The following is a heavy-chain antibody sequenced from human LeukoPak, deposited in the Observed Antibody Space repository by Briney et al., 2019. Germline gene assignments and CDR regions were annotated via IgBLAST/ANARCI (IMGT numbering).Heavy chain of an antibody. CDR3: ARHTRNHGMEV. CDR2: IYNSGST. CDR1: GGSISSGGYS. V-gene: IGHV4-30-2*05. J-gene: IGHJ6*02. D-gene: IGHD1-14*01. Sequence: PSETLSLTCAVSGGSISSGGYSWSWIRQPPGKGLEWIGYIYNSGSTSYKPSLKSRVTISEDTSQNQFSLKLSSVTAADTAVYYCARHTRNHGMEVWGQGTTVTVSS.